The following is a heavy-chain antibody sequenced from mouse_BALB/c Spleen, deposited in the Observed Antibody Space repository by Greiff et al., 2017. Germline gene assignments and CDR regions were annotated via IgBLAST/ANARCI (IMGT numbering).Heavy chain of an antibody. J-gene: IGHJ4*01. V-gene: IGHV14-3*02. Sequence: EVKLMESGAELVKPGASVKLSCTASGFNIKDTYMHWVKQRPEQGLEWIGRIDPANGNTKYDPKFQGKATITADTSSNTAYLQLSSLTSEDTAVYYCAEEDYDAYAMDYWGQGTSVTVSS. CDR2: IDPANGNT. CDR3: AEEDYDAYAMDY. D-gene: IGHD2-4*01. CDR1: GFNIKDTY.